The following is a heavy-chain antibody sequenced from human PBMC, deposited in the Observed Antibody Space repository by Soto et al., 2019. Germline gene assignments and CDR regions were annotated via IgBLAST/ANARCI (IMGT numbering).Heavy chain of an antibody. CDR2: ISGSGGNT. CDR1: GFTFSSYA. Sequence: VQLLESGGGLVQPGGSLRLSCAASGFTFSSYAMSWVRQAPGKGLEWVSIISGSGGNTYYADSVRGRFTISRDNSKNTLYLQMNSLRAEDTAVYYCAKGGTGQQLVHYYYYGMDVWGQGTTVTVSS. J-gene: IGHJ6*02. V-gene: IGHV3-23*01. CDR3: AKGGTGQQLVHYYYYGMDV. D-gene: IGHD6-13*01.